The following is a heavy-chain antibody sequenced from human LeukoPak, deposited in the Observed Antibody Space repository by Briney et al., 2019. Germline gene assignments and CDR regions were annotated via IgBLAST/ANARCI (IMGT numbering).Heavy chain of an antibody. D-gene: IGHD6-6*01. CDR1: GGSVSSGSYY. CDR3: ARNTSSSPWFDP. CDR2: VYYIGTT. J-gene: IGHJ5*02. V-gene: IGHV4-61*01. Sequence: PSETLSLTCTVSGGSVSSGSYYWSWIRQPPGKGLEWIGNVYYIGTTSYNSSLKSRVSISVDTSKNQFSLEVASVTAEDTAVYYCARNTSSSPWFDPWGQGTLVTVSS.